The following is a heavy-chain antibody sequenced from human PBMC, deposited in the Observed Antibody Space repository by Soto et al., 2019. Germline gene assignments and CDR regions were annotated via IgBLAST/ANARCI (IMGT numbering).Heavy chain of an antibody. CDR2: ISAYNGNT. Sequence: QVQLVQSGAEVKKPGASVKVSCKASGYTFTSYGISWVRQAPGQGLEWMGWISAYNGNTNYAQKLQGRVTMTTDTSTSTAYTELRSLRSDDTAVYYCARRFIAAAGTSNLGFDYWGQGTLVTVSS. CDR3: ARRFIAAAGTSNLGFDY. CDR1: GYTFTSYG. D-gene: IGHD6-13*01. J-gene: IGHJ4*02. V-gene: IGHV1-18*01.